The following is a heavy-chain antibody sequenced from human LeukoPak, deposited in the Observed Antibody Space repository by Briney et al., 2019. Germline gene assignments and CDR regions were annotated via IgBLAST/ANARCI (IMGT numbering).Heavy chain of an antibody. Sequence: GGSLRLSCAASGFTFSTYAMHWVRQAPGKGLEHVSSITYDGGTTYYANSVKGRFTISRDNSKNTQYLQMGSLRDEDMSVYYCARDEAGYSSDWGQGTLVTVSS. D-gene: IGHD6-19*01. J-gene: IGHJ1*01. CDR2: ITYDGGTT. CDR3: ARDEAGYSSD. CDR1: GFTFSTYA. V-gene: IGHV3-64*01.